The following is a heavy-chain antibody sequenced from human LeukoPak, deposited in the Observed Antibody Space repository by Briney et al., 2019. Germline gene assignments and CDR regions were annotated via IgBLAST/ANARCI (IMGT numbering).Heavy chain of an antibody. D-gene: IGHD5-18*01. CDR2: IHYSGTI. CDR3: ARNSGYSYGGFDI. CDR1: GYSISSSNW. Sequence: SDTLSLTCAVSGYSISSSNWWGWMRQPPGKGLDWIGYIHYSGTIYYNPSLKSRVTMSVDTSKNQFSLKLSSVTAVDTAVYYCARNSGYSYGGFDIWGQGTMVTVSS. V-gene: IGHV4-28*05. J-gene: IGHJ3*02.